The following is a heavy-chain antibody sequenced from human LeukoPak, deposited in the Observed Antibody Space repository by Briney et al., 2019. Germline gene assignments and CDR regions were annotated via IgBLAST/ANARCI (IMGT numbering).Heavy chain of an antibody. J-gene: IGHJ4*02. V-gene: IGHV3-74*01. Sequence: GGSLRLSCAASGFTFSSYWMQWVRQAPGKGLVWVSRLSPDGSSTTSADSVKGRFTISRDNAKNTLYLQIGSLRAHDTAVYYSTRMSRAAPGLPALWGQGTLVTVSS. CDR2: LSPDGSST. D-gene: IGHD6-13*01. CDR1: GFTFSSYW. CDR3: TRMSRAAPGLPAL.